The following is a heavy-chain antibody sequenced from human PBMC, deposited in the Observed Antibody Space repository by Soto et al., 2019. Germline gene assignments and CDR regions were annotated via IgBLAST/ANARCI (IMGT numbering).Heavy chain of an antibody. V-gene: IGHV1-3*01. CDR1: GYTFTSYA. J-gene: IGHJ3*02. D-gene: IGHD2-2*01. CDR2: INAGNGNT. CDR3: ARDEGYCISTSCTKAFDI. Sequence: ASLKVSCKASGYTFTSYAMHWVRQAPGQRLEWMGWINAGNGNTKYSQKFQGRVTITRDTSASTAYMELSSLRSEDTAVYYCARDEGYCISTSCTKAFDIWGQGTMVTVSS.